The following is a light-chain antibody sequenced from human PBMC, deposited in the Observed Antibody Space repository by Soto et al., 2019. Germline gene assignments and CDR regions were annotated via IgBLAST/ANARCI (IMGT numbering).Light chain of an antibody. J-gene: IGKJ2*01. CDR3: QQTYNTPYT. CDR1: QSIAGY. CDR2: DAS. Sequence: DIQMTQSPSSLSASVGDRVTITCRASQSIAGYLNWYQQKPGKAPNLLIYDASTLQSGVPSRFSGSGSGTDFTLTISSVQPDDFATYLCQQTYNTPYTFGQGTNLGIK. V-gene: IGKV1-39*01.